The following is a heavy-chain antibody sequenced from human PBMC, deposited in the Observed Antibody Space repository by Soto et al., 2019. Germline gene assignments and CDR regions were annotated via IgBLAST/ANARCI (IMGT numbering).Heavy chain of an antibody. V-gene: IGHV3-23*01. CDR1: GFTFSSYA. CDR2: ISGSGGST. J-gene: IGHJ4*02. CDR3: AKDAPGYCSGGSCSLVEIDY. D-gene: IGHD2-15*01. Sequence: EVQLLESGGGLVQPGGSLRLSCAASGFTFSSYAMSWVRQAPGKGLEWVSAISGSGGSTYYADSVKGRFTISRDNSKNTLYLQMNSLRAEDTAVYYCAKDAPGYCSGGSCSLVEIDYWGQGTLVTVSS.